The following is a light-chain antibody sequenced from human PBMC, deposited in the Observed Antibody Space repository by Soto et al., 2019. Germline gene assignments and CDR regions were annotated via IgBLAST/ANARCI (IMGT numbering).Light chain of an antibody. J-gene: IGLJ2*01. CDR3: QSYDSSLSGYVV. CDR1: SSNIGAGYD. Sequence: QSVLTQPPSVSGAPGQRVTISCTGSSSNIGAGYDVHWYQQLPGTAPKLLIYGNSNRPSGVPDRFSGAKSGTSASLAITGRQAEDEADESCQSYDSSLSGYVVFGGGTKLTVL. V-gene: IGLV1-40*01. CDR2: GNS.